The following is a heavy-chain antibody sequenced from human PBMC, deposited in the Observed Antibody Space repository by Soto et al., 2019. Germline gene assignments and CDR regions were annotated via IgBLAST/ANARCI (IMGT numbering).Heavy chain of an antibody. Sequence: SETLSLTCTVSNGSISPYYWSWIRQPPGKGLEWIGYIYYNGNTKYNPSLKSRVTISLGTSKNEFSLRLTSVTAADTAVYFCARVPAMGGVLSHWFDPWGPGTLVTVSS. J-gene: IGHJ5*02. CDR1: NGSISPYY. CDR2: IYYNGNT. V-gene: IGHV4-59*12. D-gene: IGHD1-1*01. CDR3: ARVPAMGGVLSHWFDP.